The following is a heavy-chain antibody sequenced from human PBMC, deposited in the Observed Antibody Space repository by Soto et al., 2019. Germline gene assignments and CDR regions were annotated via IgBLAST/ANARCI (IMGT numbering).Heavy chain of an antibody. CDR3: AKDRSRGWYSEGIYFDY. J-gene: IGHJ4*02. CDR2: ISGSGGST. V-gene: IGHV3-23*01. D-gene: IGHD6-19*01. Sequence: EVQLLESGGGLVQPGGSLRLSCAASGFTFSSYAMSWVRQAPGKGLEWVSAISGSGGSTYYADSVKGRFTISRDNSKNPLYLPMNSLRAEDTAVYYCAKDRSRGWYSEGIYFDYWGQGTLVTVSS. CDR1: GFTFSSYA.